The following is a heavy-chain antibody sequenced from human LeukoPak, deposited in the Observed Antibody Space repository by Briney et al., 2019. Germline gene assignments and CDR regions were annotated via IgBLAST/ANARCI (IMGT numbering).Heavy chain of an antibody. CDR2: ISYDGSNK. Sequence: GGSLRLSCAASGFTFSSYAMHWVRQAPGKGLEWVAVISYDGSNKYYADSVKGRFTISRDNSKNTLYLQMNSLRAEDTAVYYCAREAYCSGGSCYWDWGQGTLVTVSS. J-gene: IGHJ4*02. CDR1: GFTFSSYA. CDR3: AREAYCSGGSCYWD. V-gene: IGHV3-30-3*01. D-gene: IGHD2-15*01.